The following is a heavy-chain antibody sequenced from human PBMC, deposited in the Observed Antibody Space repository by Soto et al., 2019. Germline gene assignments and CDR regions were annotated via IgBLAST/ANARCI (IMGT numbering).Heavy chain of an antibody. D-gene: IGHD2-2*03. Sequence: SETLSLTCTVSGGSISSGSYYWSWIRQPPGKGLEWIGYIYYSGSTYYNPSLKSRVTISVDTSKNQFSLRLSSVTAADTAVYYCARLNGYCVSTNCHGYYGMDVWGQGTTVTVSS. CDR2: IYYSGST. CDR1: GGSISSGSYY. CDR3: ARLNGYCVSTNCHGYYGMDV. J-gene: IGHJ6*02. V-gene: IGHV4-30-4*01.